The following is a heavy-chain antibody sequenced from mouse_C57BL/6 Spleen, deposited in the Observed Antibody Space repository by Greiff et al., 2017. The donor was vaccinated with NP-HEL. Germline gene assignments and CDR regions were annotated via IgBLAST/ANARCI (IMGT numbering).Heavy chain of an antibody. CDR3: ARFSPYYGSSYLYYFDY. V-gene: IGHV1-82*01. D-gene: IGHD1-1*01. Sequence: VQLQQSGPELVKPGASVKISCKASGYAFSSSWMNWVKQRPGKGLEWIGRIYPGDGDTNYNGKFKGKATLTADKSSSTAYMQLSSLTSEDSAVYCCARFSPYYGSSYLYYFDYWGQGTTLTVSS. J-gene: IGHJ2*01. CDR1: GYAFSSSW. CDR2: IYPGDGDT.